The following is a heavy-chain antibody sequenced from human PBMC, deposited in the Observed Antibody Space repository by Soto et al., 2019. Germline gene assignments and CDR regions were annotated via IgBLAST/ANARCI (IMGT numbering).Heavy chain of an antibody. D-gene: IGHD3-22*01. CDR1: GGSISSSHW. CDR3: ARGDYDNSGYYI. Sequence: SETLSLTCAVSGGSISSSHWCSWVRQPPGKGLEWIGEIYHRGTTNYNPSLKSRVTISVDKSKNQFSLKLSSVTAADTAVYYCARGDYDNSGYYIWGQGTLVTVSS. V-gene: IGHV4-4*02. CDR2: IYHRGTT. J-gene: IGHJ4*02.